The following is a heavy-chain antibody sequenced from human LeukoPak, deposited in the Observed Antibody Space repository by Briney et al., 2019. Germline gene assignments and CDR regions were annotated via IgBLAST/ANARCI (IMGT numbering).Heavy chain of an antibody. CDR3: ARSYAVVAATVGGRNWFDP. J-gene: IGHJ5*02. Sequence: GASVKVSCKASGGTFSSYAISWVRQAPGQGLEWMGRIIPIFGTANYAQKFQGRVTITTDESTSTAYMELSSLRSEDTAVYYCARSYAVVAATVGGRNWFDPWGQGTLVTVSS. V-gene: IGHV1-69*05. D-gene: IGHD2-15*01. CDR2: IIPIFGTA. CDR1: GGTFSSYA.